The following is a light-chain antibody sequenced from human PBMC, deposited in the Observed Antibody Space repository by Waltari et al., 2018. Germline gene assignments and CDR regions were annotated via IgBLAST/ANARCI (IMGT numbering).Light chain of an antibody. J-gene: IGLJ1*01. CDR3: SSYTSTSTRYL. Sequence: QSALTQPASVSGSPGQSITLSCTGTSSDVGGHNSVSWYQQHPGKAPRLMRYGVITRPAGVSTRVSGSKSGNTASLTISGLQAEYEADYYCSSYTSTSTRYLFGTGTKVTVL. V-gene: IGLV2-14*03. CDR2: GVI. CDR1: SSDVGGHNS.